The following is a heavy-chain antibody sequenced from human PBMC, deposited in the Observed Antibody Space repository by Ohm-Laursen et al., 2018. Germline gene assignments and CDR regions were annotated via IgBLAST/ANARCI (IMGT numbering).Heavy chain of an antibody. Sequence: SLRLSCSASGFTFSDYGMQWVRQAPDKGLEWVAVISHNGIVQYYADSVKGRFTISRDNSHNTLYLQVNSLRAEDSAVYYCAKEATVRVGHAFDMWGQGTMVIVSS. CDR3: AKEATVRVGHAFDM. V-gene: IGHV3-30*18. J-gene: IGHJ3*02. D-gene: IGHD4-17*01. CDR1: GFTFSDYG. CDR2: ISHNGIVQ.